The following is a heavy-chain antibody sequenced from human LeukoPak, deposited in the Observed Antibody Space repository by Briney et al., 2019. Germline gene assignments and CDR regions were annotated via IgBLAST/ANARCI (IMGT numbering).Heavy chain of an antibody. CDR3: AKEPVAGTGWFDP. J-gene: IGHJ5*02. CDR2: ISGSGGST. D-gene: IGHD6-19*01. V-gene: IGHV3-23*01. Sequence: GGSLRLSCVASGFPFSSYWMTWVRQAPGKGLQWVSAISGSGGSTYYADSVKGRFTISRDNSKNTLYLQMNSLRAEDTAVYYCAKEPVAGTGWFDPWGQGTLVTVSS. CDR1: GFPFSSYW.